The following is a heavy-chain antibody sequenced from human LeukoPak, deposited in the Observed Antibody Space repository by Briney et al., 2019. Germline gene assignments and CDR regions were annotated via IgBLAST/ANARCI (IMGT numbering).Heavy chain of an antibody. V-gene: IGHV3-23*01. J-gene: IGHJ4*02. CDR1: GFTFNNYA. CDR2: ISGSGRNT. CDR3: AKHPLAGGNPDY. D-gene: IGHD1-14*01. Sequence: GGSLRLSCVAPGFTFNNYAMTWVRQAPGKGLEWVSSISGSGRNTYYADSVKGRFTISRDNSKNTLYLQMSSLRVEDTAVYYCAKHPLAGGNPDYWGQGTLVTVPS.